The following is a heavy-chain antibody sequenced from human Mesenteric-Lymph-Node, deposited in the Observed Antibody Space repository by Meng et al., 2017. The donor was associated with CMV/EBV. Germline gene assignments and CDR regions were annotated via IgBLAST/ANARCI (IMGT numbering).Heavy chain of an antibody. CDR1: GSGGSSPYC. J-gene: IGHJ1*01. D-gene: IGHD3-22*01. Sequence: GSGGSSPYCWGWIRQPPGKRLEWIGSFYYNGNMYYNPSLKSRVTISVDTSRNQFSLKMSSVTAADTAVYYCARGQDSTGYHEYFQHWGQGTLVTVSS. CDR3: ARGQDSTGYHEYFQH. V-gene: IGHV4-39*07. CDR2: FYYNGNM.